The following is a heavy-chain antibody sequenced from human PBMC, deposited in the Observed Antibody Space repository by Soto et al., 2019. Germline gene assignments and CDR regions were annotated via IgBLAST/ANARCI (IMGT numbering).Heavy chain of an antibody. V-gene: IGHV3-7*03. CDR1: GFSFSTYW. Sequence: PXGSLRLSCAASGFSFSTYWMSWVRQVPGTGLEWVANIKADGSETYYVDSVRGRFTISRDNAKTSLYLQMNSLRAEDTAVYYCAKGGHIDFCGQGTLVTVSS. J-gene: IGHJ4*02. CDR2: IKADGSET. D-gene: IGHD3-16*01. CDR3: AKGGHIDF.